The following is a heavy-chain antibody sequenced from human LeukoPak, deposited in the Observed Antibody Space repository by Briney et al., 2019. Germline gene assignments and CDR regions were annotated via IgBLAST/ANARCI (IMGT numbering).Heavy chain of an antibody. V-gene: IGHV3-43D*03. D-gene: IGHD4-17*01. CDR1: GFTFDDYA. J-gene: IGHJ1*01. CDR3: AKGPDYGDYTEDEYFQH. CDR2: ISWDGGST. Sequence: GGSLGLSCAASGFTFDDYAMHWVRQAPGKGLEWVSLISWDGGSTYYADSVKGRFTISRDNSKNSLYLQMNSLRAEDTALYYCAKGPDYGDYTEDEYFQHWGQGTLVTVSS.